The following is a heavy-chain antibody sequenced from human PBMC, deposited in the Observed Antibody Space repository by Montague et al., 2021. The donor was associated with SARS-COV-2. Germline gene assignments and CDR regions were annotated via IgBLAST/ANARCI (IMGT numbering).Heavy chain of an antibody. CDR1: GGSISSSYY. Sequence: SETLSLTCIVSGGSISSSYYCGWIRQPPGRGLEWIGSIYYSGSTYYNTSLKSRVTISVDTTKNQFSLKLISVTAADTTVYYCARLDRDITIFGVFRGSYDHWGRGTLVTVSS. J-gene: IGHJ2*01. CDR3: ARLDRDITIFGVFRGSYDH. D-gene: IGHD3-3*01. V-gene: IGHV4-39*01. CDR2: IYYSGST.